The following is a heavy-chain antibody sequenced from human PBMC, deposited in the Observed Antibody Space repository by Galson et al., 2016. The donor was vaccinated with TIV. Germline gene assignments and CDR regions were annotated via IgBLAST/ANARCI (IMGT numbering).Heavy chain of an antibody. V-gene: IGHV1-46*01. CDR3: AREMPATFFFDY. Sequence: SVKVSCKASGYTFTSYHLHWVRQAPGQGLEWMGIIKDTGVTTTYPQRFQGRLTITRDTSTTTVYMELSSLRSEDTAVYYCAREMPATFFFDYWVQGTLVTVSS. J-gene: IGHJ4*02. CDR2: IKDTGVTT. D-gene: IGHD2-2*01. CDR1: GYTFTSYH.